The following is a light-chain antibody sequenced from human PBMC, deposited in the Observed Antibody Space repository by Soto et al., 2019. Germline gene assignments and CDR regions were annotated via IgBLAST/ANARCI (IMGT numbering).Light chain of an antibody. CDR1: SSNIGAGYD. CDR3: QSYDSSLSVV. CDR2: GNI. J-gene: IGLJ2*01. V-gene: IGLV1-40*01. Sequence: QAVVTQPPSVSGAPGQRVTISCTGSSSNIGAGYDVHWYQHLPGTAPKLLIYGNINRPSGVPDRFSGSKSDTSASLAITGRQAEDEADYYCQSYDSSLSVVFGGGTKLTVL.